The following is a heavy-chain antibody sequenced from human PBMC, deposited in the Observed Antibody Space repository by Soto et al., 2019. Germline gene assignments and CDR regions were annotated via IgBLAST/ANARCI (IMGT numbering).Heavy chain of an antibody. CDR3: ARAREDYIWGSYVAGYYYYMDV. Sequence: GGSLRLSCAASGFTFSSYSMNWVRQAPGKGLEWVSYISSSSSTIYYADSVKGRFTISRDNAKNSLYLQMNSLRAEDTAVYYCARAREDYIWGSYVAGYYYYMDVWGKGTTVTVSS. CDR2: ISSSSSTI. CDR1: GFTFSSYS. J-gene: IGHJ6*03. D-gene: IGHD3-16*01. V-gene: IGHV3-48*01.